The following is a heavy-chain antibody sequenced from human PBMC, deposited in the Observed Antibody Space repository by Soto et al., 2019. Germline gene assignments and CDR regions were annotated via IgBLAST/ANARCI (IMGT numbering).Heavy chain of an antibody. D-gene: IGHD4-17*01. J-gene: IGHJ4*02. V-gene: IGHV3-48*02. CDR1: GFTFSSYS. Sequence: GGSLRLSCAASGFTFSSYSMHWVRQAPGKGLEWVSYVSFSSTTIYYADSVKGRFTISRDNAKNSLYLQMNSLRDEDTAVYYCARINDYGGKIDYWGQGTLVTVSS. CDR2: VSFSSTTI. CDR3: ARINDYGGKIDY.